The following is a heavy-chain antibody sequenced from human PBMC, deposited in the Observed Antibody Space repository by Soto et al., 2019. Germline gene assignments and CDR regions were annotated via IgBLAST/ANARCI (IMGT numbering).Heavy chain of an antibody. D-gene: IGHD2-8*02. Sequence: QVQLQQWGAGLLKPSETLSLTCAVYGGSFSGYYWTWIRQPPGTGLEWIGEINHSGSTNYNPSLKSRVTISVDTSKNQFSLKLTSVTDADTAVYYCARDKITGLFDYWGQGNLVTVSS. CDR3: ARDKITGLFDY. V-gene: IGHV4-34*01. CDR2: INHSGST. CDR1: GGSFSGYY. J-gene: IGHJ4*02.